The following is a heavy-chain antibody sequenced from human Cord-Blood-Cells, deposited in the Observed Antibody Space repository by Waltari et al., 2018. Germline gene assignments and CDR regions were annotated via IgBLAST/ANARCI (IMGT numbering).Heavy chain of an antibody. V-gene: IGHV3-7*01. Sequence: EVQLVESGGGLVQPGGSLRLSCAAYGCAFSSYWMSWVRRVPGKGTEVFANIQQERSVKYYVDFVKGALSISREHAKNSLDLQMNILWAEDSAGKYCARYQAITILYYGGHGALVTVSS. D-gene: IGHD3-3*01. CDR2: IQQERSVK. CDR1: GCAFSSYW. CDR3: ARYQAITILYY. J-gene: IGHJ4*01.